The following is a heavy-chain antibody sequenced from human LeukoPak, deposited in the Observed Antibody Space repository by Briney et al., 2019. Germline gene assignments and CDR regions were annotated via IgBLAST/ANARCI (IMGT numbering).Heavy chain of an antibody. V-gene: IGHV4-34*01. CDR3: ARIGYCSSTSCYVEFDY. CDR2: INHSGST. J-gene: IGHJ4*02. Sequence: SETLSLTCAVYGGSFSGYYWSWIRQPPGKGLEWIGEINHSGSTNYNPSLKSRVTISVDTSKNQFSLKLSSVTAADTAVYYCARIGYCSSTSCYVEFDYWGQGTLVTVSS. CDR1: GGSFSGYY. D-gene: IGHD2-2*01.